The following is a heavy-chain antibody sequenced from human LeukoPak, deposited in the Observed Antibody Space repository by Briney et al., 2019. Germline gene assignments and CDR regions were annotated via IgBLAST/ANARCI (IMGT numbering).Heavy chain of an antibody. V-gene: IGHV4-34*01. CDR1: GASFSGDY. CDR3: ARGLYDSGDYHYGIRAYYFDN. J-gene: IGHJ4*02. Sequence: LSETLSLTCAVSGASFSGDYWSWLRQPPGKGLEWIAEINHSGRSNYNPSLQGRVTISVDTSKNQFSLNLSSVAAADTARYYCARGLYDSGDYHYGIRAYYFDNWGQGILVTVSS. D-gene: IGHD3-22*01. CDR2: INHSGRS.